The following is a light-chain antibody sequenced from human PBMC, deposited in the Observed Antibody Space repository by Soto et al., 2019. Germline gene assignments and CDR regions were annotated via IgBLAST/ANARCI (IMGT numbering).Light chain of an antibody. V-gene: IGLV2-8*01. CDR2: EVS. J-gene: IGLJ3*02. CDR1: SSDVGGDND. CDR3: RSYAGSLSLV. Sequence: QSALTQPPSASGSPGQSVTISCTGTSSDVGGDNDVSWYQQHPGKAPKLMIYEVSKRPSGVPDRFSGSKSGNTASLTVSGLQAEDEADYYCRSYAGSLSLVFGGGTKLTVL.